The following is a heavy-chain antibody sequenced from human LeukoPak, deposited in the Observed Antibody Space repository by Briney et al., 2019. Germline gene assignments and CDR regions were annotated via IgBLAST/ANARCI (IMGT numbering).Heavy chain of an antibody. CDR1: GGSISSSSYY. J-gene: IGHJ5*02. CDR3: ARDPNYYDSSGLKRDPTP. V-gene: IGHV4-39*07. Sequence: SETLSLTCTVSGGSISSSSYYWGWIRQPPGKGLEWIGSIYYSGSTYYNPSLKSRVTISVDTSKNQFSLKLSSVTAADTAVYYCARDPNYYDSSGLKRDPTPWGQGTLVTVSS. D-gene: IGHD3-22*01. CDR2: IYYSGST.